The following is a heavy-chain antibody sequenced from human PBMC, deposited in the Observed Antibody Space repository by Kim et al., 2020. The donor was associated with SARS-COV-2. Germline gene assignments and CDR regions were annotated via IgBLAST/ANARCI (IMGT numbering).Heavy chain of an antibody. Sequence: SETLSLTCTVSGGSITNYYWSWIRQPPGKRLEWIGYIYDSESVTYNPSLKSRVTMSVDTSKNQFSLRLTSVTAADTAMYYCARSGYYYKSEFDYWVQGIQVTVSS. CDR2: IYDSESV. D-gene: IGHD3-22*01. CDR1: GGSITNYY. J-gene: IGHJ4*02. CDR3: ARSGYYYKSEFDY. V-gene: IGHV4-59*12.